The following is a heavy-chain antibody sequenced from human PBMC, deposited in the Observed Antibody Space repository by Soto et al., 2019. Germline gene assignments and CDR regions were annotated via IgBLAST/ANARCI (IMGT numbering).Heavy chain of an antibody. J-gene: IGHJ6*02. V-gene: IGHV1-69*13. CDR2: IIPIFGTA. D-gene: IGHD1-1*01. Sequence: ASVKVSCKASGGTFSSYAISWVRQAPGQGLEWMGGIIPIFGTANYAQKFQGRVTITADESTSTAYMELSSLRSEDTAVYYCARELDAEGYLKYYYYGMDVWGQGTTVTVSS. CDR3: ARELDAEGYLKYYYYGMDV. CDR1: GGTFSSYA.